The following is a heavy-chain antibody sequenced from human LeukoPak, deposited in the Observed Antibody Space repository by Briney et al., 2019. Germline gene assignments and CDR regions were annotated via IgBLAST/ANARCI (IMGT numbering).Heavy chain of an antibody. CDR2: IYTSGST. CDR1: GGSISSCY. CDR3: ARSGGDSYYYYYYMDV. Sequence: PSETLSLTCTVSGGSISSCYWSWIRQPAGKGLEWIGRIYTSGSTNYNPSLKSRVTISVDKSKNQFSLKLSSVTAADTAVYYCARSGGDSYYYYYYMDVWGKGTTVTVSS. D-gene: IGHD3-16*01. J-gene: IGHJ6*03. V-gene: IGHV4-4*07.